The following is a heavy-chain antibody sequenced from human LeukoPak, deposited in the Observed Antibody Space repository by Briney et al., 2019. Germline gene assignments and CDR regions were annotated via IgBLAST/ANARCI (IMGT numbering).Heavy chain of an antibody. CDR2: ISYDGSNK. CDR1: GFTFSSYA. J-gene: IGHJ6*02. CDR3: ARVTPYYYYYGMDV. V-gene: IGHV3-30-3*01. D-gene: IGHD1-14*01. Sequence: GRSLRLSCAASGFTFSSYAMHWVRQAPGKGLEWVAVISYDGSNKYYADSVKGRFTISRDNSKNTLYLQMNGLRAEDTAVYYCARVTPYYYYYGMDVWGQGTTVTVSS.